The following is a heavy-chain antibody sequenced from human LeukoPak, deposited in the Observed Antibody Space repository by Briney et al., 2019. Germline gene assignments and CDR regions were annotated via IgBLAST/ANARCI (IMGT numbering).Heavy chain of an antibody. Sequence: QSGGSLSLSCAASGFTFSNYWMSWVRQAPGKGLEWVANIKEDGSEKYYVDSVKGRFTISRDNARNSLYLQMNSLRAEDTAVYYCASGRQLGYWGQGTLVTASS. V-gene: IGHV3-7*01. D-gene: IGHD6-13*01. CDR1: GFTFSNYW. CDR3: ASGRQLGY. CDR2: IKEDGSEK. J-gene: IGHJ4*02.